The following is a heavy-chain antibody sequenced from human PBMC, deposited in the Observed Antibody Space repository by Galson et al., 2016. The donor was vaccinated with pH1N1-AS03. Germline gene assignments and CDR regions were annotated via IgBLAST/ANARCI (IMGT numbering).Heavy chain of an antibody. J-gene: IGHJ6*02. Sequence: GYTFTSYYIHWVRQAPGQGREWMGIINPSDGNTNYAQRFQGRVTMTRDTSTSTVYMELSSLRSDDTAVYYCARVSAGLTGYYYAMDVWGQGTTVTVSS. CDR1: GYTFTSYY. CDR2: INPSDGNT. D-gene: IGHD4/OR15-4a*01. V-gene: IGHV1-46*01. CDR3: ARVSAGLTGYYYAMDV.